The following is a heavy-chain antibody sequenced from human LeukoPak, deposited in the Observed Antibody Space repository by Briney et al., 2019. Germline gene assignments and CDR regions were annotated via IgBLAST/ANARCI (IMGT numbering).Heavy chain of an antibody. J-gene: IGHJ4*02. CDR3: AKDPGNYYGSGSYWNDY. CDR1: GLTFSSSS. V-gene: IGHV3-21*01. Sequence: GGSLRLSCAASGLTFSSSSTNWVRQAPGKGLEWVSSISSSSNYMYYTDSVKGRFTIFRDNAENSLYLQMNSLRAEDTAVYYCAKDPGNYYGSGSYWNDYWGQGTLVTVSS. CDR2: ISSSSNYM. D-gene: IGHD3-10*01.